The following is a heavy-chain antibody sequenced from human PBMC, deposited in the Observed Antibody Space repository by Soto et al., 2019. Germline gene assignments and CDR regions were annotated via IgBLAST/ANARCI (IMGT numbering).Heavy chain of an antibody. J-gene: IGHJ4*02. CDR3: TTDNWNAEDFDY. Sequence: EVQLVESGGGLVKPGGSLRLSCAASGFTFSNAWMNWVRQAPGKGLEWVGRIKSKTDGGTTDYAAPVKGRFTISRDDSKNTLYLQMNRRKTEDTAVYYCTTDNWNAEDFDYWGQGSLVTFSS. CDR1: GFTFSNAW. D-gene: IGHD1-20*01. V-gene: IGHV3-15*07. CDR2: IKSKTDGGTT.